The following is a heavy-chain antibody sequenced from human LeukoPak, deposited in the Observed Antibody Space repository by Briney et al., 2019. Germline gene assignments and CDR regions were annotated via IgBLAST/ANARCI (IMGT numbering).Heavy chain of an antibody. J-gene: IGHJ4*02. Sequence: ASVKVSCKASGYTFTSYDINWVRQATGQGLEWMGWMNPNSGNTGYAQKFQGRVTITRNTSISTAYMELSSLRSEDTAVYYCARREDSSGYYTWGQGTLVTVSS. CDR2: MNPNSGNT. CDR3: ARREDSSGYYT. D-gene: IGHD3-22*01. V-gene: IGHV1-8*03. CDR1: GYTFTSYD.